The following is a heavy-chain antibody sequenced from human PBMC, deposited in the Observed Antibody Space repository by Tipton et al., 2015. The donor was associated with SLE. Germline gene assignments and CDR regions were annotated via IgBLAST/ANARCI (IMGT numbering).Heavy chain of an antibody. V-gene: IGHV4-59*11. CDR2: IHYSGTT. J-gene: IGHJ4*02. D-gene: IGHD4-23*01. CDR1: GGSITNHY. Sequence: GLVKPSETLSLTCTVSGGSITNHYWNWIRQPPGKGLEWIGYIHYSGTTHDNPSLKSRVTMSVDMSKNQFSLRLTSVTAADTAVYYCARGRGTVVTIEYWGQGTLVTVSS. CDR3: ARGRGTVVTIEY.